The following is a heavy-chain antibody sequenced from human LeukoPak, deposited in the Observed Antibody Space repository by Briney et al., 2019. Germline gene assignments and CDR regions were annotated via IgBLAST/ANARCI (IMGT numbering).Heavy chain of an antibody. Sequence: GGSLRLSCAASGFTFSTSGMHWVRQAPGKGLEWVAFIRYDGSSNYFADSVKGRFTISRDNSKDTLYLQMNSLRAEDTAVYYCAKGLTFGFDYWGQGTLVTVSS. CDR3: AKGLTFGFDY. J-gene: IGHJ4*02. D-gene: IGHD3-16*01. CDR1: GFTFSTSG. V-gene: IGHV3-30*02. CDR2: IRYDGSSN.